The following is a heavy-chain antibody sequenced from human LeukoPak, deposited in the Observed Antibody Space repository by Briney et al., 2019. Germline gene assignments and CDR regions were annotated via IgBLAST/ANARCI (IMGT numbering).Heavy chain of an antibody. CDR3: ARGRDTVRRNNYFDY. Sequence: SETLSLTCAVYGGSFSGYYWSWIRQPPGKGLEWIGEINHSGSTNYNPSLKSRVTISVDTSKNQFSLKLSSVTAADTAVYYCARGRDTVRRNNYFDYWGQGTLVTVSS. CDR2: INHSGST. J-gene: IGHJ4*02. D-gene: IGHD5-18*01. CDR1: GGSFSGYY. V-gene: IGHV4-34*01.